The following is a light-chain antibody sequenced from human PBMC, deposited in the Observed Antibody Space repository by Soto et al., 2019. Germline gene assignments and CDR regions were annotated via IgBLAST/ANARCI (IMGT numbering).Light chain of an antibody. CDR2: AAS. J-gene: IGKJ1*01. CDR1: QSISSY. Sequence: DIQMTQSPSSLSASVGDRVTITCRASQSISSYLNWYQQKPGKAPKFLIYAASSLQSGVPSRFSGSRSGPDFTLTISSLQPEDFATYYCQQSYSSPPTFGQGTKVAIK. V-gene: IGKV1-39*01. CDR3: QQSYSSPPT.